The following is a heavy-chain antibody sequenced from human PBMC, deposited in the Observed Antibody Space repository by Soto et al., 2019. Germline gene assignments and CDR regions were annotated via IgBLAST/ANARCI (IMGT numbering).Heavy chain of an antibody. CDR1: GGTFSSYA. D-gene: IGHD6-19*01. V-gene: IGHV1-69*13. CDR2: IIPIFGTA. J-gene: IGHJ6*02. CDR3: ARGVRGRAVAGPTILGYGMDV. Sequence: SVKVSCKASGGTFSSYAISWVRQAPGQGLEWMGGIIPIFGTANYAQKFQGRVTITADESTSTAYMELSSLRSEDTAVYYCARGVRGRAVAGPTILGYGMDVWGQGTKVTVSS.